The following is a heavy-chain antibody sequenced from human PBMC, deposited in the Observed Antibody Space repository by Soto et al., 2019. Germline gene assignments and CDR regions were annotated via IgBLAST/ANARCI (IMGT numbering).Heavy chain of an antibody. CDR2: IYYSGST. CDR1: GGSISSGGYY. V-gene: IGHV4-31*03. CDR3: ACLIAAANY. J-gene: IGHJ4*02. Sequence: QVQLQESGPGLVKPSQTLSLTCTVSGGSISSGGYYWSWIRQHPGKGLEWIGYIYYSGSTYYNPSLQRRVTISVDPSKTQFSLKMSFVTVEDTAVYSWACLIAAANYWGQGTLVTVSS. D-gene: IGHD6-13*01.